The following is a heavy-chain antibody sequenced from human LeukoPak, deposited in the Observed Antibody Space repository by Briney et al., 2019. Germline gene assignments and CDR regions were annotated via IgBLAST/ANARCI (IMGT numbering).Heavy chain of an antibody. D-gene: IGHD3-10*01. CDR3: ARARYYYGSGSYYNWFDY. V-gene: IGHV1-69*05. Sequence: ASVKVSCKASGGTFSSYAISWVRQAPGQGLEWMGGIIPIFGTANYAQKFQGRVTITTDKSTSTAYMELSSLRSEDTAVYYCARARYYYGSGSYYNWFDYWGQGTLVTVSS. CDR2: IIPIFGTA. J-gene: IGHJ4*02. CDR1: GGTFSSYA.